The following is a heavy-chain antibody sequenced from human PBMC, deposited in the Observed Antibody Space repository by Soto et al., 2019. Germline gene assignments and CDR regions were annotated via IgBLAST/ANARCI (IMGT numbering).Heavy chain of an antibody. CDR2: IKSKTDGGTT. CDR3: TTDGVVGLIAAAGAVGDC. D-gene: IGHD6-13*01. Sequence: EVQLVESGGGLVKPGGSLRLSCAASGFTFSNAWMSWVRQAPGKGLEWVGRIKSKTDGGTTDYAAPVKGRFTISRDDSKNTLYLQMNSLKTEDTAVCYCTTDGVVGLIAAAGAVGDCWGQGTLVTVSS. CDR1: GFTFSNAW. J-gene: IGHJ4*02. V-gene: IGHV3-15*01.